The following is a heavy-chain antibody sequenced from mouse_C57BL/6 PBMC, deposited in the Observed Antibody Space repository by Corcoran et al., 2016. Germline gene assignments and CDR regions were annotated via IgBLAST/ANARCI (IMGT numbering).Heavy chain of an antibody. V-gene: IGHV14-1*01. Sequence: EVQLQQSGAELVRPGASVKLSCTASGFNIKDYYMHWVKQRPEQGLEWIGRIDPEDGDTEYAPKFQGKATMTADTSSNTAYLQLSSLTSEDTAVYYFTTFITTVVARGDCDYWGQGTTLTVSS. CDR1: GFNIKDYY. CDR2: IDPEDGDT. D-gene: IGHD1-1*01. CDR3: TTFITTVVARGDCDY. J-gene: IGHJ2*01.